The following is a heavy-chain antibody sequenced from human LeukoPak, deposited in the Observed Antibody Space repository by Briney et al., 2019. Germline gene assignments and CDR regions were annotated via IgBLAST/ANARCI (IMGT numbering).Heavy chain of an antibody. J-gene: IGHJ5*02. CDR3: ARVRPHYIRFGGGFDP. V-gene: IGHV4-31*03. D-gene: IGHD3-10*01. Sequence: SETLSLTCTVSGGSISSGGYYWSWIRQHPGKGLEWIGYIYYSGSTYYNPSLKSRVTISVDTSKNQFSLKLSSVTAADTAVYYCARVRPHYIRFGGGFDPWGQGTLVTVSS. CDR2: IYYSGST. CDR1: GGSISSGGYY.